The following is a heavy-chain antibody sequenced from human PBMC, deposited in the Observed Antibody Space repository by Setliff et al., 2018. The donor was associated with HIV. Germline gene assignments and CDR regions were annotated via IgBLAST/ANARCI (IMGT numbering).Heavy chain of an antibody. J-gene: IGHJ5*02. Sequence: PPETLSLTCTVSGASISSSHDYWGWIRHPTGKGLEWIGSICNTGSIHYNPSLESRVTISVDTSKNAFSLKMTSVTAADTAVYYCARHANPTVITDIPFDPWG. V-gene: IGHV4-39*01. CDR1: GASISSSHDY. D-gene: IGHD4-17*01. CDR3: ARHANPTVITDIPFDP. CDR2: ICNTGSI.